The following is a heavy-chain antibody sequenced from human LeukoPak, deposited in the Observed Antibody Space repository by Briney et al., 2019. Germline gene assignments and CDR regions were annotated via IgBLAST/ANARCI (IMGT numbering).Heavy chain of an antibody. CDR3: ARRRVALARQLVLDHYMDV. CDR2: INPNSGGT. Sequence: ASVKVSCKASGYTFTTYYMHWVRQAPGQGLEWMGWINPNSGGTNYAQKFQGRVTMTRDTSISTAYMELSRLRSDDTAVYYCARRRVALARQLVLDHYMDVLGKGTTVTVSS. V-gene: IGHV1-2*02. J-gene: IGHJ6*03. D-gene: IGHD6-13*01. CDR1: GYTFTTYY.